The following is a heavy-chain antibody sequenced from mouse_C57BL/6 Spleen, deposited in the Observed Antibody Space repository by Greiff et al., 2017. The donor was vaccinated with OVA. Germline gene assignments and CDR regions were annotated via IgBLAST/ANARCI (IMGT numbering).Heavy chain of an antibody. V-gene: IGHV1-26*01. CDR3: ARYYYGNYLDY. CDR1: GYTFTDYY. D-gene: IGHD2-1*01. CDR2: INPNNGGT. Sequence: EVQLQQSGPELVKPGASVKISCKASGYTFTDYYMNWVKQSHGKSLEWIGDINPNNGGTSYNQKFKGKATLTVDKSSSTAYMELRSLTSEDSAVYYCARYYYGNYLDYWGQGTTLTVSS. J-gene: IGHJ2*01.